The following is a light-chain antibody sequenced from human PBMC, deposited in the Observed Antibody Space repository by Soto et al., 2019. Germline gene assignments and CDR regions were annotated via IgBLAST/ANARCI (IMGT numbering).Light chain of an antibody. CDR3: SSFAGINNLL. CDR2: EVS. J-gene: IGLJ2*01. V-gene: IGLV2-8*01. CDR1: SSDVGGYNY. Sequence: QSVLAQPASVSGSPGQSTIISCTGTSSDVGGYNYVSWYQQHPGKAPKLMIYEVSQRPSGVPDRFSGSKSGNTASLTISGLQAEDEGDYYCSSFAGINNLLFGGGTQLTVL.